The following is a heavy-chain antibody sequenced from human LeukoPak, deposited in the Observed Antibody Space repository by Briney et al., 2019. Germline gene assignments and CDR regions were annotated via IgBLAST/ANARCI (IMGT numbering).Heavy chain of an antibody. CDR2: ISGSGGNT. CDR1: GFTFSSYA. CDR3: AKYSSSWYALNYFDY. J-gene: IGHJ4*02. V-gene: IGHV3-23*01. D-gene: IGHD6-13*01. Sequence: GGSLRLSCAASGFTFSSYAMSWVRQAPGKGLEWVSAISGSGGNTYYADSVEGRFTISRDNSKNTLYLQMNSLRAEDTAVYYCAKYSSSWYALNYFDYWGQGTLVTVSS.